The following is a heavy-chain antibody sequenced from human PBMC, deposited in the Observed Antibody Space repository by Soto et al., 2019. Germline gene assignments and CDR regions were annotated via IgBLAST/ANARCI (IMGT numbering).Heavy chain of an antibody. J-gene: IGHJ2*01. D-gene: IGHD3-3*01. Sequence: VQLVESGGGLVKPGGSLRLSCTASGFTFSNSSMNWVRQAPGKGLEWLSSISSSSSFIYSADSVKGRFTISRDNAKNSVYLQMDSLGAEDTAIYYCARDQISIFGVIGSGWYFDLWGRGTLVTVSS. CDR3: ARDQISIFGVIGSGWYFDL. CDR2: ISSSSSFI. V-gene: IGHV3-21*04. CDR1: GFTFSNSS.